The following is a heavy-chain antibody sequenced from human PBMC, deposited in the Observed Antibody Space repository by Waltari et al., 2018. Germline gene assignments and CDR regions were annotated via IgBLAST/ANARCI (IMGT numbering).Heavy chain of an antibody. V-gene: IGHV1-69*08. Sequence: QVQLVQSGADVMKPGSSGKVSCRASGGTCISYMISWLRLAPGQRLEWMGGIIPILGIANYSQKFQGRVSITANKSTSTAYMELSSLRSEDTAVYYCARELDFWSGAWALKTSMDVWGQGTTVTVSS. D-gene: IGHD3-3*01. CDR3: ARELDFWSGAWALKTSMDV. J-gene: IGHJ6*02. CDR2: IIPILGIA. CDR1: GGTCISYM.